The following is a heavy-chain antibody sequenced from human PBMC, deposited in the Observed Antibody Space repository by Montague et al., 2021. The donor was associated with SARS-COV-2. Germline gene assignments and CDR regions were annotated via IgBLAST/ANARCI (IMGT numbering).Heavy chain of an antibody. D-gene: IGHD1-1*01. CDR2: VHYTGTT. CDR3: ARHRANAGAFDI. Sequence: SETLSLTCTVSGGSITVSHWDWSRLRPRPGQGLDWIGSVHYTGTTSYTASLKSRLTISVDTSENQFSLKMTSVTASDTAVYYCARHRANAGAFDIWGQGTMVTVSS. J-gene: IGHJ3*02. CDR1: GGSITVSHWD. V-gene: IGHV4-39*01.